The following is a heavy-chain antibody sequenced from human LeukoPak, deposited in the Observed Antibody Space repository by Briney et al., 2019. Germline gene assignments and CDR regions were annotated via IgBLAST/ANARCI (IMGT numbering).Heavy chain of an antibody. J-gene: IGHJ3*02. V-gene: IGHV4-38-2*02. CDR3: VKDLDNYSAFDI. Sequence: SETLSLTCAVSGYSISSGYYWGWIRQPPGKGLEWIGSIYHSGSTYYNPSLKSRVTISVDTSKNQFSLKLSSVTAADTAVYYCVKDLDNYSAFDIWGQGTMVTVSS. D-gene: IGHD5-24*01. CDR1: GYSISSGYY. CDR2: IYHSGST.